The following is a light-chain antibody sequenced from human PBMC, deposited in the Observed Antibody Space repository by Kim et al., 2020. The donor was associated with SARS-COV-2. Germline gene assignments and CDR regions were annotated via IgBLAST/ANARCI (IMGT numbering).Light chain of an antibody. CDR2: DVS. CDR1: QSLSSD. Sequence: FSPGERATLSCRASQSLSSDLAWYQQKPGQAPRLLIYDVSNRATGIPARFSGSGSGTDFTLTISSLEPEDFAVYYCQQRSKWPLTFGGGTKVDIK. V-gene: IGKV3-11*01. J-gene: IGKJ4*01. CDR3: QQRSKWPLT.